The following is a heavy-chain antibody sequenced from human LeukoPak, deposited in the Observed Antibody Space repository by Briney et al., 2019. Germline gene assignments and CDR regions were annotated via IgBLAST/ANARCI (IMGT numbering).Heavy chain of an antibody. J-gene: IGHJ3*02. V-gene: IGHV3-21*01. CDR3: AKRGFCSSTSCYTGAFDI. D-gene: IGHD2-2*02. Sequence: SGGSLRLSCAASGFTFSSYSMNWVRQAPGKGLEWVSSISSSSSYIYYADSVKGRFTISRDNSKNTLYLQMNSLRAEDTAVYYCAKRGFCSSTSCYTGAFDIWGQGTMVTVSS. CDR1: GFTFSSYS. CDR2: ISSSSSYI.